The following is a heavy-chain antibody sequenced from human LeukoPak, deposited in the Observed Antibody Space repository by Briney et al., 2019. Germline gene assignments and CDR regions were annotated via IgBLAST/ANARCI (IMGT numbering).Heavy chain of an antibody. CDR2: IRSKANSYAT. D-gene: IGHD4-17*01. V-gene: IGHV3-73*01. J-gene: IGHJ3*02. Sequence: PGGSLKLSCAASGFTFSGSAMHWVRQASGKGLEWVGRIRSKANSYATAYAASVKGRFTISRDDSKNTAYLQMNSLRAEDTAVYYCAVQTTVPNDAFDIWGQGTMVTVSS. CDR1: GFTFSGSA. CDR3: AVQTTVPNDAFDI.